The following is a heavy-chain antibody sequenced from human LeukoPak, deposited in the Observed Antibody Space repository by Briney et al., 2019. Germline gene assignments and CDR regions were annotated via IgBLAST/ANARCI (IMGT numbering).Heavy chain of an antibody. Sequence: GDSVKVSCKAPGYTFTSYAISWVRQAPGQGLEWMGWISADNGNTDYAQRFQGRVTMTTDTSTSTAYMELRSLRSDDTAVYYCARGVPTYFRFDPWGQGTLVTVSS. D-gene: IGHD2/OR15-2a*01. CDR1: GYTFTSYA. CDR3: ARGVPTYFRFDP. CDR2: ISADNGNT. V-gene: IGHV1-18*01. J-gene: IGHJ5*02.